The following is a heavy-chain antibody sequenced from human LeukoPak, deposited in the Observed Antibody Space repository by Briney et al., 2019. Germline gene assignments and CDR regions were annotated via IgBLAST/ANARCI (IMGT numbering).Heavy chain of an antibody. CDR3: ARDRYGDYVPHY. CDR1: GFIFRDHS. J-gene: IGHJ4*02. D-gene: IGHD4-17*01. CDR2: ISYDGSNK. Sequence: PGGSLRLSCAGSGFIFRDHSIHWVRQGPDTGLEWVAVISYDGSNKYYADSVKGRFTISRDNAKNSLYLQMNSLRAEDTAVYYCARDRYGDYVPHYWGQGTLVTVSS. V-gene: IGHV3-30-3*01.